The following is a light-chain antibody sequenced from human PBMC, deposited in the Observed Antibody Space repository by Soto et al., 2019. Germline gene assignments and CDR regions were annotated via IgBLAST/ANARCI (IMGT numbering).Light chain of an antibody. CDR2: WVS. J-gene: IGKJ1*01. V-gene: IGKV4-1*01. Sequence: DIVMTQSPDSLSVSLGERATINCKSSQSVFSSSKNKNMLAWYQQKPGQAPKLLVYWVSTRESGVPDRFSGSGAGTDFTLTISSLQAEDVAVYYCQQVYSAPWTFGQGTKVEIK. CDR3: QQVYSAPWT. CDR1: QSVFSSSKNKNM.